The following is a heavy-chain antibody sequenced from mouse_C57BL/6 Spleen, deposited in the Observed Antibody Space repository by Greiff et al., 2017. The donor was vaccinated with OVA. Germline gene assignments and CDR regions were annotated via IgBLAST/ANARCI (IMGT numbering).Heavy chain of an antibody. CDR2: IHPNSGST. D-gene: IGHD1-1*01. Sequence: QVQLQQPGAELVKPGASVKLSCKASGYTFTSYWMPWVQQRPGQGLEWIGIIHPNSGSTNYNEKFKSKATLTVDKSSSTAYMQLSSLTSEDSAVYYCARSQSPLFSFAYWGQGTLVTVSA. CDR3: ARSQSPLFSFAY. V-gene: IGHV1-64*01. J-gene: IGHJ3*01. CDR1: GYTFTSYW.